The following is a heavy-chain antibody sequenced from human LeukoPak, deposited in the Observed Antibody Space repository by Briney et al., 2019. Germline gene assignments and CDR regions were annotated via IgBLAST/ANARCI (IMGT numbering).Heavy chain of an antibody. CDR3: AKQSGGSAAWYSLHYDF. J-gene: IGHJ4*02. CDR1: GFTLSSYA. CDR2: VDGGGGGT. V-gene: IGHV3-23*01. Sequence: GSLRLSCAASGFTLSSYAMTWVRQAPGRGLEWVSSVDGGGGGTYYADSVKGRFTISRDNSKDTLYLQMNGLRAEDTAVYFCAKQSGGSAAWYSLHYDFWGQGTLVTVSS. D-gene: IGHD6-13*01.